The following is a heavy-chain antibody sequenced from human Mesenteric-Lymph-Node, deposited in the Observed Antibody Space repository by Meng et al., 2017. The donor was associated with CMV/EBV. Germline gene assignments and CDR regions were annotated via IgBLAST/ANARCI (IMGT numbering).Heavy chain of an antibody. CDR2: IYSGGST. CDR1: GGSVSSYY. CDR3: ARDRRSTIFGVDYGMDV. D-gene: IGHD3-3*01. V-gene: IGHV3-53*01. Sequence: ETLSLTCTVSGGSVSSYYWSWIRQPPGKGLEWVSVIYSGGSTYYADSVKGRFTISRDNSKNTLYLQMNSLRAEDTAVYYCARDRRSTIFGVDYGMDVWGQGTTVTVSS. J-gene: IGHJ6*02.